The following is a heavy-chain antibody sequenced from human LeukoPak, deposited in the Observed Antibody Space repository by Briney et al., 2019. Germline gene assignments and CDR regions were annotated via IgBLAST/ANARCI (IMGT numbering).Heavy chain of an antibody. Sequence: GESLKISCKGSGYSFTNYWIGWVRQMPGKGLEWMGIIYPGDSDTRYSPSFQGQVTISADKSISTAYLQWSSLKASDTAMYYCARQGTTVTTFDAFDIWGQGTMVTVSS. CDR1: GYSFTNYW. D-gene: IGHD4-17*01. CDR2: IYPGDSDT. CDR3: ARQGTTVTTFDAFDI. V-gene: IGHV5-51*01. J-gene: IGHJ3*02.